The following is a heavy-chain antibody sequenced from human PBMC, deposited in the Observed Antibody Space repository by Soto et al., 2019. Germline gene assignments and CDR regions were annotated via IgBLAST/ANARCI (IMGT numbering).Heavy chain of an antibody. CDR1: GGSFSGHF. J-gene: IGHJ6*02. V-gene: IGHV4-34*01. CDR3: ARQSYYYYGLDV. CDR2: IHHSVTT. Sequence: QVQLQQWGAGLLKPSETLSLTCAVYGGSFSGHFWSWIRQPPGKVLEWIGEIHHSVTTIYNPSLESRVTISGDTSKNQFSLKLSSVTAADTAMYYCARQSYYYYGLDVWGQGTPVTVSS.